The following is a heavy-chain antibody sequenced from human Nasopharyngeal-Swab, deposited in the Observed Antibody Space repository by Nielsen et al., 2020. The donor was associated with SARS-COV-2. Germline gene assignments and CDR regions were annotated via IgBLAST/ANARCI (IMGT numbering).Heavy chain of an antibody. Sequence: SETLSHTCAVYGGSFSGYYWSWIRQPPGKGLEWIGEINHSGSTNYNPSLKSRVTISVDTSKNQFSLKLSSVTAADTAVYYCARGRGVAAQNWFDPWGQGTLVTVSS. D-gene: IGHD6-6*01. J-gene: IGHJ5*02. CDR2: INHSGST. V-gene: IGHV4-34*01. CDR1: GGSFSGYY. CDR3: ARGRGVAAQNWFDP.